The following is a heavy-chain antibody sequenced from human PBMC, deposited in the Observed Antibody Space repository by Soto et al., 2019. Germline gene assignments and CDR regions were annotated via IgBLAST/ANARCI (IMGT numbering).Heavy chain of an antibody. D-gene: IGHD3-10*01. Sequence: SQTLSLTCAISGDSVSSNSAAWNWIRQSPSRGLEWLGRTYYRSKLYFYYAVSMKVRITINLDTSKNQFSLQLNFLTPEDTAVYHCARAHDSGQDWFDPWGQGTLVTVSS. J-gene: IGHJ5*02. CDR3: ARAHDSGQDWFDP. CDR1: GDSVSSNSAA. V-gene: IGHV6-1*01. CDR2: TYYRSKLYF.